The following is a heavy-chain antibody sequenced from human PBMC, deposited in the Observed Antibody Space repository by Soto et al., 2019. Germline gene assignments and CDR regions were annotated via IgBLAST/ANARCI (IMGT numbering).Heavy chain of an antibody. CDR3: ARDRLRLGELSLLGYFDY. CDR1: GFTFSRHT. CDR2: ISYDGSNK. Sequence: QVQLEESGGGVVQPGRSLRLSCAASGFTFSRHTMHWVRQAPGKGLEWVASISYDGSNKYYADSVKGRFTISRDNSKNTLSVHMDRLRAEDTAVYYCARDRLRLGELSLLGYFDYWGQGTLVTVSS. D-gene: IGHD3-16*02. J-gene: IGHJ4*02. V-gene: IGHV3-30*04.